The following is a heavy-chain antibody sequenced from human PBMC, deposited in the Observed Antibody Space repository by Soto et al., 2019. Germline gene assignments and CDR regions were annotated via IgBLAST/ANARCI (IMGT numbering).Heavy chain of an antibody. Sequence: DTLSLTCTVSGGSVSSGSYYWSWIRQPPGKGLKWIGYIYYSGSTNYNPSLKSRVTISVDTSKNQFSLKLSSVTAADTAVYYCARDRAPGYYYGMDVWGQGTTVTVSS. CDR1: GGSVSSGSYY. J-gene: IGHJ6*02. V-gene: IGHV4-61*01. CDR3: ARDRAPGYYYGMDV. CDR2: IYYSGST.